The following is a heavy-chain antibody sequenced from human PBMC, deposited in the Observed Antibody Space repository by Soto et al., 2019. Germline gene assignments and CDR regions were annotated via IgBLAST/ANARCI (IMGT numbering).Heavy chain of an antibody. Sequence: EVQLVESGGGLVQPGESLRLSCAGSGFTFSTYSMNWVRQAPGKGLEWVSYISSTSNTIYYADSVKGRFTISRDNAKNSLFLQMNSLRDEDTAVYYCVRAKYSESYTHYYYGMDVWGQGTTVTVSS. CDR1: GFTFSTYS. V-gene: IGHV3-48*02. J-gene: IGHJ6*02. CDR2: ISSTSNTI. D-gene: IGHD1-26*01. CDR3: VRAKYSESYTHYYYGMDV.